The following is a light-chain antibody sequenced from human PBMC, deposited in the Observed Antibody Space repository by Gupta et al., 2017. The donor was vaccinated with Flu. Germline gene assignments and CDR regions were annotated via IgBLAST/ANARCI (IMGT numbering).Light chain of an antibody. CDR1: QSVLYSSNNKNF. CDR3: QQYESTPWT. Sequence: DIVITQSADPLAVSLGERATINCKSSQSVLYSSNNKNFLAWYQQKPGQPPKLLIYWASTRESGVPDRFSGSGSETDFTLTISSLQAEDVAVYYCQQYESTPWTFGQGTKVEIK. CDR2: WAS. J-gene: IGKJ1*01. V-gene: IGKV4-1*01.